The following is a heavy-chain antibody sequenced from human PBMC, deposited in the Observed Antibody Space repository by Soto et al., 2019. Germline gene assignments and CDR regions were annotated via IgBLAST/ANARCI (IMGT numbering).Heavy chain of an antibody. CDR2: ISSSRNII. CDR1: GFTFSDYY. J-gene: IGHJ6*02. CDR3: ARGEGGVTKTPFYYYGMDV. D-gene: IGHD2-21*02. Sequence: LRLSCAGSGFTFSDYYMTWIRQAPGKGLEWISYISSSRNIIYYADSVKGRFTISRDNAKKSVYLQMNSLRADDTAVYYCARGEGGVTKTPFYYYGMDVWGQGTTVTVSS. V-gene: IGHV3-11*01.